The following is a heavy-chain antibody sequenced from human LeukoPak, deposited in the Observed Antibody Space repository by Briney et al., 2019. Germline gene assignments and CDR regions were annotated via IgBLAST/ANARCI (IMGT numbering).Heavy chain of an antibody. CDR2: ISSSGSTI. Sequence: GGSLRLSCAASGFTFSSYEMDWVRQAPGKGLEWVSYISSSGSTIYYADSVKGRFTISRDNAKNSLYLQMNSLRAEDTAVYYCAELGITMIRGVWGKGTTVTISS. J-gene: IGHJ6*04. CDR1: GFTFSSYE. CDR3: AELGITMIRGV. V-gene: IGHV3-48*03. D-gene: IGHD3-10*01.